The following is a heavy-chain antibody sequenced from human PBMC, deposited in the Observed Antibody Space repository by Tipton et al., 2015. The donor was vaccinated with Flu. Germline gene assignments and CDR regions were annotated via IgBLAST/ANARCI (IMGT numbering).Heavy chain of an antibody. J-gene: IGHJ5*02. CDR1: GGSISSYY. CDR3: ARRDYSNYVSDPKNWFDP. D-gene: IGHD4-11*01. CDR2: IHYSGSP. V-gene: IGHV4-59*08. Sequence: TLSLTCTVSGGSISSYYWSWIRQAPGKGLEWIGNIHYSGSPHYNPSLKSRVTISVDTSKNQFSLRLNSVTAADTAVYYCARRDYSNYVSDPKNWFDPWGQGTLVTVSS.